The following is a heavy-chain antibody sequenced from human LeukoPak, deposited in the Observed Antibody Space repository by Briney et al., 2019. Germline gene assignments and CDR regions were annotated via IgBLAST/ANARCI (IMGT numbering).Heavy chain of an antibody. CDR3: ASRGTNGVLIWGSGFDY. Sequence: KTGGSLRLSCAASGFTFSNYWIHWVRQAPGKGLEWVSSISSSSSYIYYADSVKGRFTISRDNAKNSLYLQMNSLRAEDTAVYYCASRGTNGVLIWGSGFDYWGQGTLVTVSS. J-gene: IGHJ4*02. D-gene: IGHD2-8*01. V-gene: IGHV3-21*01. CDR1: GFTFSNYW. CDR2: ISSSSSYI.